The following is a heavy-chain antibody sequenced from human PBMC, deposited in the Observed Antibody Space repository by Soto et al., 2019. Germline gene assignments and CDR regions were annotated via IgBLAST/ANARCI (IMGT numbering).Heavy chain of an antibody. CDR1: GFSFSSAW. V-gene: IGHV3-7*03. CDR2: MNEDGSER. J-gene: IGHJ4*02. Sequence: EVQLVESGGGLVQPGGSLRLSCAVSGFSFSSAWMTWIRQAPGKGLERVAIMNEDGSERYYVDSVKGRFTISRDNAKNALFLQMNSLIVEDMAVYFCARDRAYSRFDYWGQGSLVTVSS. D-gene: IGHD4-4*01. CDR3: ARDRAYSRFDY.